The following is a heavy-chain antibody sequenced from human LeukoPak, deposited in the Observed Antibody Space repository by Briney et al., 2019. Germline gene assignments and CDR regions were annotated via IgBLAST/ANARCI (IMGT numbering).Heavy chain of an antibody. J-gene: IGHJ4*02. D-gene: IGHD3-22*01. CDR2: IYSGGST. V-gene: IGHV3-53*01. CDR3: ARANYDSSGYYTYFFDY. CDR1: GFTVSSNY. Sequence: PGGSLRLSCAASGFTVSSNYMSWVRQAPGKGLEWVSVIYSGGSTYYADSVKGRFTISRDNSKNTLYLQMNSLRAEDTAVYYCARANYDSSGYYTYFFDYRGQGTLVTVSS.